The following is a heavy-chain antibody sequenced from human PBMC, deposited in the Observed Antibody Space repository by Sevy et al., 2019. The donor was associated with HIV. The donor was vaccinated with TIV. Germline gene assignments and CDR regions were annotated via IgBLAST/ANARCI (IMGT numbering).Heavy chain of an antibody. CDR3: ARDSQWLVENHHYYYYGMDV. Sequence: SETLSLTCTVSGGSISSSSYYWGWVRQPPGKGLEWIGEIYHSGSTNYNPSLKSRVTISVDKSKNQFSLKLSSVTAADTAVYYCARDSQWLVENHHYYYYGMDVWGQGTTVTVSS. CDR2: IYHSGST. D-gene: IGHD6-19*01. V-gene: IGHV4-39*07. J-gene: IGHJ6*02. CDR1: GGSISSSSYY.